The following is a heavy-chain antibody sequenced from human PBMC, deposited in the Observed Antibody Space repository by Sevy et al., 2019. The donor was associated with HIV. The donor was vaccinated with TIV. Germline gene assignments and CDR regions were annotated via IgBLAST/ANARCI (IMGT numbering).Heavy chain of an antibody. CDR1: GGTFSSYA. V-gene: IGHV1-69*13. Sequence: ASVKVSCKASGGTFSSYAISWVRQAPGQGLEWMGGIIPIFGIANYAQKFQGRVTITADESTSTAYMELSSLRSEDTAVYYCARDSRRDDYVPYYWGQGTLVTVSS. D-gene: IGHD4-17*01. CDR3: ARDSRRDDYVPYY. CDR2: IIPIFGIA. J-gene: IGHJ4*02.